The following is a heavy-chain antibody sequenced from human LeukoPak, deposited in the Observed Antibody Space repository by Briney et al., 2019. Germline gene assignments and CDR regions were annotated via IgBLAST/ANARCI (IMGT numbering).Heavy chain of an antibody. J-gene: IGHJ4*02. D-gene: IGHD3-22*01. CDR1: GFTFDDYA. Sequence: GGSLRLSCAASGFTFDDYAMHWVRQALGKGLEWVSGISWNSGSIGYADSVKGRFTISRDNAKNSLYLQMNSLRAEDTALYYCAKARGYYDSSGYYYFDYWGQGTLVTVSS. CDR3: AKARGYYDSSGYYYFDY. V-gene: IGHV3-9*01. CDR2: ISWNSGSI.